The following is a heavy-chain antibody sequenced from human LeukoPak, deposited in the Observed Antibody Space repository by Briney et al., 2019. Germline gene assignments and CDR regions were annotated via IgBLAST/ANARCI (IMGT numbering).Heavy chain of an antibody. Sequence: GGSLRLSCAASGFTFSSYTMSWVRQAPGKGLEWVANIKQDGSEKYYVDSVKGRFTISRDNAKNSLYLQMNSLRAEDTAVYYCARVRRGYSYYYYYGMDVWGQGTTVTVSS. CDR2: IKQDGSEK. CDR1: GFTFSSYT. D-gene: IGHD5-18*01. V-gene: IGHV3-7*01. CDR3: ARVRRGYSYYYYYGMDV. J-gene: IGHJ6*02.